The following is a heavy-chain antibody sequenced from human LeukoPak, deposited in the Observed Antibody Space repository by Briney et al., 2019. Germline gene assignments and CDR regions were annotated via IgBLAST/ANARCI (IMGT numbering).Heavy chain of an antibody. CDR3: AKSRSYTVRDAFEI. J-gene: IGHJ3*02. CDR2: ISNSGGDT. D-gene: IGHD3-10*01. Sequence: GGSLRLSCAASGFTFSNYAMSRVRQAPGRGLEWVLGISNSGGDTQYADSVKGRFTISRDNSKNTLYLQMHSLRAEDTAVYYCAKSRSYTVRDAFEIWGQGTKVTVSS. V-gene: IGHV3-23*01. CDR1: GFTFSNYA.